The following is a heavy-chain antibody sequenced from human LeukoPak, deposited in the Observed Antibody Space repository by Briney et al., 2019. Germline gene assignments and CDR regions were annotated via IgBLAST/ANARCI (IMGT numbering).Heavy chain of an antibody. CDR1: GYTFTNYG. CDR3: ARLSPPIASFCSGGTCYSGGFDP. V-gene: IGHV1-18*01. J-gene: IGHJ5*02. D-gene: IGHD2-15*01. Sequence: ASVKVSCKASGYTFTNYGISWVRQAPGRGLEWMGWITTYNGNTYYAQKLQGRVTMTADTSTSTAYMELRSLRSDDTAVYYCARLSPPIASFCSGGTCYSGGFDPWGQGTLVTVSS. CDR2: ITTYNGNT.